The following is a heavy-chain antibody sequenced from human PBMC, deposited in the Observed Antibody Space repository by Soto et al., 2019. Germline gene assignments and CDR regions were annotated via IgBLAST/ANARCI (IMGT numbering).Heavy chain of an antibody. J-gene: IGHJ4*02. CDR2: IYYSGST. Sequence: QVQLQESGPGLVKPSQTLSLPCTVSGGSISSGDYYWSWIRQPPGKGLAWIGYIYYSGSTYYNPSLKSLVTISVDTSKNQFSLKLSSVTAADTAVYYCARVGGFGATTIDYWGQGTLVTVSS. D-gene: IGHD3-10*01. V-gene: IGHV4-30-4*01. CDR3: ARVGGFGATTIDY. CDR1: GGSISSGDYY.